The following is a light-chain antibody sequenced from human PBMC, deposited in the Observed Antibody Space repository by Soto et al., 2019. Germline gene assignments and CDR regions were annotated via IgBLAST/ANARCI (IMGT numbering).Light chain of an antibody. CDR1: QSVSNS. CDR2: DVS. V-gene: IGKV3-11*01. Sequence: EIVLTQSPATLSLSPGERATLSCWVSQSVSNSLAWYQQRPGQSPRLLIYDVSTRATGIPARFGGSGSGTDFTLTISSLETEDFAVYYCQQRTNWPLTFGGGTKVDIK. CDR3: QQRTNWPLT. J-gene: IGKJ4*01.